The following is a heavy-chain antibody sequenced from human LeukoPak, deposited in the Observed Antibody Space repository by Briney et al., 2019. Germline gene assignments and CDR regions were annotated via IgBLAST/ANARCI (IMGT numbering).Heavy chain of an antibody. D-gene: IGHD3-16*01. CDR1: GFTFSTYW. J-gene: IGHJ5*02. Sequence: GGSLILSCAVSGFTFSTYWMTWVRQAPGKGLKWVASVNEDGSEKYLVDSVKGRFTISRDNTKNSLFLQLHSLSAEDTAVYYCGRGFAWLDNWGQGTQVTVFS. CDR2: VNEDGSEK. V-gene: IGHV3-7*05. CDR3: GRGFAWLDN.